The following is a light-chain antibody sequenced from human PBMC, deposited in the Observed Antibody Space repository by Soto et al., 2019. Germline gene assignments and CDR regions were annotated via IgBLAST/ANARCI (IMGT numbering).Light chain of an antibody. V-gene: IGLV2-14*01. CDR2: EVS. CDR3: SSYTSSSTYV. CDR1: SSDVGGYNY. J-gene: IGLJ1*01. Sequence: QSVLTQPASVSGSPGQSITISCTGTSSDVGGYNYVSWYQQHPGKAPNLMIYEVSNRTSGVSNRFSGSKSGNTASLTISGLQAEDEADYYCSSYTSSSTYVFGTGTKVTVL.